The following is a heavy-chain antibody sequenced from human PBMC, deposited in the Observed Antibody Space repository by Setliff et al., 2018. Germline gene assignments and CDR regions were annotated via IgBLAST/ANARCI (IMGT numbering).Heavy chain of an antibody. D-gene: IGHD2-15*01. Sequence: ASVKVSCKASGYIFSSYGISWVRQAPGQGLEWMGWISSYNSDVTNYAQRFQGRITMTTDTSTSVAYMDLRGLRSDDTAIYYCAISTLSICSGGSCPNVFDVWGPGTMVT. CDR3: AISTLSICSGGSCPNVFDV. CDR2: ISSYNSDVT. J-gene: IGHJ3*01. CDR1: GYIFSSYG. V-gene: IGHV1-18*01.